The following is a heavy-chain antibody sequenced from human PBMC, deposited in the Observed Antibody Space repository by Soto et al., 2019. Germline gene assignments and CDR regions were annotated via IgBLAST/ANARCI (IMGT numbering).Heavy chain of an antibody. Sequence: SQTLSLTCAISGDSVSTNSATWDWIRQSPSRGLEWLGRTYYRSKWYNDYAVSVKGRITINPDTSNNQFSLKLSSVTAADTAVYYCAIGSGYYKRNWFYPWARRTPVTVS. V-gene: IGHV6-1*01. D-gene: IGHD3-22*01. J-gene: IGHJ5*01. CDR3: AIGSGYYKRNWFYP. CDR2: TYYRSKWYN. CDR1: GDSVSTNSAT.